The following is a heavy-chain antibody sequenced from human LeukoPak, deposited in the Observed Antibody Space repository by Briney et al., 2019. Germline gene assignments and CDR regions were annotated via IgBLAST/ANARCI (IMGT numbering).Heavy chain of an antibody. CDR3: ASTLTFDN. CDR2: IKEDGSDR. J-gene: IGHJ3*02. V-gene: IGHV3-7*01. Sequence: PGGSLRLSCAASGYTFSNYWMTWVRQVPGKGLEWVASIKEDGSDRYNVDSEKGRFTISRDNAKNSLSLQMSSLRAEDTAVYYCASTLTFDNWGLGILVTVSS. CDR1: GYTFSNYW.